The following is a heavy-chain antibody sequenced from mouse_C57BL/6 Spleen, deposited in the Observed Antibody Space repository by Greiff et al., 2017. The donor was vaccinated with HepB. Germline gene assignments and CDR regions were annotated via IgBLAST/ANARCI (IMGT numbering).Heavy chain of an antibody. D-gene: IGHD1-1*01. V-gene: IGHV1-52*01. CDR1: GYTFTSYW. Sequence: QVQLKQSGAELVRPGSSVKLSCKASGYTFTSYWMHWVKQRPIQGLEWIGNIDPSDSETHYNQKFKDKATLTVDKSSSTAYMQLSSLTSEDSAVYYCARYGSSYWYFDVWGTGTTVTVSS. CDR3: ARYGSSYWYFDV. CDR2: IDPSDSET. J-gene: IGHJ1*03.